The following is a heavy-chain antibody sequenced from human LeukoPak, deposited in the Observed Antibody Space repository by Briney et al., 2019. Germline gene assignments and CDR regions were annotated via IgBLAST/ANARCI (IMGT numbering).Heavy chain of an antibody. CDR3: ASNVDLGWFDP. V-gene: IGHV4-59*12. CDR1: GGSISSYY. J-gene: IGHJ5*02. CDR2: IYYSGST. Sequence: SETLSLTCTVSGGSISSYYWSWIRQPPGKGLEWIGYIYYSGSTNYNPSLKSRVTISVDTSKNQFSLKLSSVTAADTAVYYCASNVDLGWFDPWGQGTLVTVSS. D-gene: IGHD5-12*01.